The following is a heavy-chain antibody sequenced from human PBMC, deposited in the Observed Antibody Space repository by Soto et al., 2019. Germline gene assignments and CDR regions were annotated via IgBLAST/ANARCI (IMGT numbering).Heavy chain of an antibody. CDR3: ARATTAVTTSYYYYGMDV. D-gene: IGHD4-4*01. V-gene: IGHV3-48*03. CDR2: ISSSGSTI. J-gene: IGHJ6*02. CDR1: GFTFSSYE. Sequence: VGSLRLSCAASGFTFSSYEMNWVRQAPGKGLEWVSYISSSGSTIYYADSVKGRFTISRDNAKNSLYLQMNSLRAEDTAVYYCARATTAVTTSYYYYGMDVWGQGTTVTVSS.